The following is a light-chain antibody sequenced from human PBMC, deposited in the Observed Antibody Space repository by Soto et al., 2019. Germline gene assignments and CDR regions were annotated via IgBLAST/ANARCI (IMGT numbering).Light chain of an antibody. CDR2: LNSDGSH. V-gene: IGLV4-69*01. J-gene: IGLJ3*02. CDR3: QTWGTGIRV. CDR1: XXXSXYA. Sequence: QLVLTQSPSASASLGASVKLXCTLXXXXSXYAIAWHQQQPEKGPRYLMKLNSDGSHDMGDGVPDRFSGSSSGAERYLTISSLQSEDEADYYCQTWGTGIRVFGGGTQLTVL.